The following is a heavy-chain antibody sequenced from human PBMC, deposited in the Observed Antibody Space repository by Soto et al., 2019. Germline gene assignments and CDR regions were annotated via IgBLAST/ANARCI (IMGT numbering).Heavy chain of an antibody. CDR1: GGSISSGGYS. D-gene: IGHD4-17*01. V-gene: IGHV4-30-2*01. CDR3: ATYGWGMDV. J-gene: IGHJ6*02. CDR2: IYHSGST. Sequence: SETLSLTCAVSGGSISSGGYSWSWIRQPPGKGLEWIGYIYHSGSTYYNPSLKSRVTISVDRSKNQFSLKLSSVTAADTAVYYCATYGWGMDVWGQGTTVTVSS.